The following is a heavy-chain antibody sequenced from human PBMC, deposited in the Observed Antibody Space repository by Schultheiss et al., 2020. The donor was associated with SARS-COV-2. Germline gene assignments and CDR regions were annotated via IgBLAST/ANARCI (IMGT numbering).Heavy chain of an antibody. CDR3: ARDLIAGRKQLELHYYYGMDV. V-gene: IGHV3-48*03. CDR2: ISSSGSTI. CDR1: GFTFSSYE. Sequence: GGSLRLSCAASGFTFSSYEMNWVRQAPGKGLEWVSYISSSGSTIYYADSVKGRFTISRDNAKNSLYLQMNSLRAEDTAVYYCARDLIAGRKQLELHYYYGMDVWGQGTTVTVSS. D-gene: IGHD1-7*01. J-gene: IGHJ6*02.